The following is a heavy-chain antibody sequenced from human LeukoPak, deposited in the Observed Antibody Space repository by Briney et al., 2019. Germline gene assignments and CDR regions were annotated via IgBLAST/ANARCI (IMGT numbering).Heavy chain of an antibody. V-gene: IGHV5-51*01. D-gene: IGHD3-9*01. J-gene: IGHJ5*02. CDR3: ARQRDYDILTGYEFDP. CDR2: IHPADSDI. CDR1: GYGFTSYW. Sequence: GASLQISCKGSGYGFTSYWIGWVRPMPGKGLEWMGIIHPADSDIRYSPSFQGQVTISADRSISTAYLQWSSLKASDTAMYYCARQRDYDILTGYEFDPWGQGTLVTVSS.